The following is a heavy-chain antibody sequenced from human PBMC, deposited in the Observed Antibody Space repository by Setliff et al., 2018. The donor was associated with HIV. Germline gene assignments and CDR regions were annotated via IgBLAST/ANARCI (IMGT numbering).Heavy chain of an antibody. D-gene: IGHD1-26*01. J-gene: IGHJ3*02. CDR2: IYHSGNT. CDR3: ARRGGSFPHDAFDI. CDR1: GGAISRSNW. V-gene: IGHV4-4*02. Sequence: PSETLSLTCAVSGGAISRSNWWSWVRQPQGKGLEWIGEIYHSGNTNYNPSLKSRVTVSVDKSKNQFSLKLSSVTAADTAVYYCARRGGSFPHDAFDIWGQGTMVT.